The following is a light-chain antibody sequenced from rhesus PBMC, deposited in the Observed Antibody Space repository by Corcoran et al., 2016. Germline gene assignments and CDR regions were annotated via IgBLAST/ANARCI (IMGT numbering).Light chain of an antibody. CDR3: QQYVDLPLT. CDR2: VES. J-gene: IGKJ4*01. V-gene: IGKV1-19*01. CDR1: QAISSW. Sequence: DIQMTQSPSSLSASVGDKVTITCHASQAISSWLAWYQQKPAKALRPLIYVESILQSGVPSRFSGRGSGKDYTLTISSLQPEDVATYSSQQYVDLPLTFGGGTKVEIK.